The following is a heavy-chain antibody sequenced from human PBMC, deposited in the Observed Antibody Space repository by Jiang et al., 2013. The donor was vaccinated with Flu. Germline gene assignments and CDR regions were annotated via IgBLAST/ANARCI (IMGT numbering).Heavy chain of an antibody. CDR1: GGSFSGYY. CDR3: ARVYSSSWYESSWFDP. V-gene: IGHV4-34*01. D-gene: IGHD6-13*01. Sequence: LLKPSETLSLTCAVYGGSFSGYYWSWIRQPPGKGLEWIGEINHSGSTNYNPSLKSRVTISVDTSKNQFSLKLSSVTAADTAVYYCARVYSSSWYESSWFDPWGQGTLVTVSS. CDR2: INHSGST. J-gene: IGHJ5*02.